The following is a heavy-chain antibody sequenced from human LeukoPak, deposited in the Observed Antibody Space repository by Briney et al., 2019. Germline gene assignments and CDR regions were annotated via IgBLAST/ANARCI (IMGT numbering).Heavy chain of an antibody. J-gene: IGHJ5*02. Sequence: SETLSLTCTVSGGSISSYYWSWIRQPPGKGLEWIGSIYYSGSTYYNPSLKSRVTISVDTSKNQFSLKLSSVTAADTAVYYCASYYTPTGYQTNWFDPWGQGTLVTVSS. V-gene: IGHV4-39*01. CDR2: IYYSGST. CDR1: GGSISSYY. D-gene: IGHD2-15*01. CDR3: ASYYTPTGYQTNWFDP.